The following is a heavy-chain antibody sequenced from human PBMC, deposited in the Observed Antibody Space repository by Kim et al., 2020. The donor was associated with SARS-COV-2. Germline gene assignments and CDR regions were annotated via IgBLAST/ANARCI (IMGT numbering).Heavy chain of an antibody. J-gene: IGHJ4*02. CDR2: INTNTGNP. CDR3: ARLPLRYFDWLKGVEDY. Sequence: ASVKVSCKASGYTFTSYAMNWVRQAPGQGLEWMGWINTNTGNPTYAQGFTGRFVFSLDTSVSTAYLQISSLKAEDTAVYYCARLPLRYFDWLKGVEDYWGQRTLVTVSS. D-gene: IGHD3-9*01. V-gene: IGHV7-4-1*02. CDR1: GYTFTSYA.